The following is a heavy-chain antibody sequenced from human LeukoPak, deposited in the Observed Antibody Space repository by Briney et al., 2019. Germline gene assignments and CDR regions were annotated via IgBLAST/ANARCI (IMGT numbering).Heavy chain of an antibody. CDR2: ISSNGGST. CDR1: GFTFSSYA. Sequence: PGGSLRLSCSASGFTFSSYAMHWVRQAPGKGLEYVSAISSNGGSTYYADSVKGRFTISRDNSKNTLYLQMSSLRAEGTAVYYCVKDLSGDGTDYWGQGTLVTVSS. D-gene: IGHD4-17*01. J-gene: IGHJ4*02. V-gene: IGHV3-64D*06. CDR3: VKDLSGDGTDY.